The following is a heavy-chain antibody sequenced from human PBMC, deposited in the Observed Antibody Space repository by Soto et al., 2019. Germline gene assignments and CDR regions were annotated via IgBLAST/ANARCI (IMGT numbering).Heavy chain of an antibody. CDR1: GYTFTSYG. CDR3: ARFTGISKWTFDS. CDR2: ISAYNDKT. D-gene: IGHD1-26*01. J-gene: IGHJ4*02. Sequence: QVQLVQSGAEVKKPGASVKVSCRASGYTFTSYGISWVRQAPGQGLEWMGWISAYNDKTTYAQKFPGRLTMTTDTSSNPAYMELRSLRYDDTAVYYCARFTGISKWTFDSWGQGTLVTVSS. V-gene: IGHV1-18*01.